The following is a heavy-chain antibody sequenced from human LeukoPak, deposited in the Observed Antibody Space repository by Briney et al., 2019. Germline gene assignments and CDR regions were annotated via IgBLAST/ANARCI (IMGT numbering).Heavy chain of an antibody. CDR1: RHSFTTYW. CDR3: ARSIGGTYFDY. J-gene: IGHJ4*02. V-gene: IGHV5-51*01. D-gene: IGHD2-21*01. CDR2: IYPGDSDT. Sequence: GESLRISCKGSRHSFTTYWIGWVRQMPGKGLEWMGIIYPGDSDTRCSPSFQGQVTISADKSISTAYLQWSSLKASDTAIYYCARSIGGTYFDYWGQGALVTVSS.